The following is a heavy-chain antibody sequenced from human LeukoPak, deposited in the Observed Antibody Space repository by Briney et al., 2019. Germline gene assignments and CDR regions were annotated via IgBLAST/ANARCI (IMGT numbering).Heavy chain of an antibody. D-gene: IGHD1-26*01. CDR1: GYSISSGYY. CDR2: IYYSGST. J-gene: IGHJ4*02. Sequence: SETLSLTCTVSGYSISSGYYWGWIREPPGKGLEWIGYIYYSGSTNYNPSLKSRVTISVDTSKNQFSLKLSSVTAADTAVYYCARDRLIVGAPRGQVARYWGQGTLVTVSS. V-gene: IGHV4-61*01. CDR3: ARDRLIVGAPRGQVARY.